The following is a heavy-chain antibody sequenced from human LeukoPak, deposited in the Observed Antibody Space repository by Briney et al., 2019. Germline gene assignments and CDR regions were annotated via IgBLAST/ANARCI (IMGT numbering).Heavy chain of an antibody. CDR2: IYASGTT. V-gene: IGHV4-4*09. J-gene: IGHJ4*02. Sequence: SETLSLTCTVSGGSISSNCWSWIRQPPGKGQEWIGCIYASGTTNYNPSLKGRLTISVDTSNSQFSLTVRSVTAADTAVYYCGGRGFWGQGTLVTVSS. CDR1: GGSISSNC. D-gene: IGHD3-10*01. CDR3: GGRGF.